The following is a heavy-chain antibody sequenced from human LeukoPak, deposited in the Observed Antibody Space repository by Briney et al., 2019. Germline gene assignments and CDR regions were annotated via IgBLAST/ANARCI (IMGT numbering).Heavy chain of an antibody. Sequence: QPGGSLRLSCAASGFTFSSYGMHWVRQAPGKGLEWVAVIWYDGSNKYYADSVKGRFTISRDNSKNTLYLQMNSLRAEDTAVYYCARDRGSGWPLFDYWGQGTLVTVSS. V-gene: IGHV3-33*01. CDR2: IWYDGSNK. CDR3: ARDRGSGWPLFDY. D-gene: IGHD6-19*01. CDR1: GFTFSSYG. J-gene: IGHJ4*02.